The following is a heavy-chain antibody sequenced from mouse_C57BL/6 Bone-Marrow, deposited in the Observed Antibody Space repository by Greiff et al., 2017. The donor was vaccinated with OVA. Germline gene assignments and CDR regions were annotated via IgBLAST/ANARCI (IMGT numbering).Heavy chain of an antibody. CDR3: AREEEFYYSRPLDY. V-gene: IGHV1-81*01. Sequence: QVQLQQSGAELARPGASVKLSCKASGYTFTSYGISWVKQRTGQGLEWIGEIYPRSGNTYYNEKFKGKATLTADKSSSTAYMELRSLTSEDSAVYFCAREEEFYYSRPLDYWGQGTTLTVSS. CDR2: IYPRSGNT. CDR1: GYTFTSYG. D-gene: IGHD1-1*01. J-gene: IGHJ2*01.